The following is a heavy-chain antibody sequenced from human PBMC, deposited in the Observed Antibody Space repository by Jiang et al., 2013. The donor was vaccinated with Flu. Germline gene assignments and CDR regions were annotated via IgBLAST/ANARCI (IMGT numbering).Heavy chain of an antibody. CDR1: GYSFTSYW. D-gene: IGHD3-22*01. CDR3: ARKVDYYDSSGYTDFFDI. Sequence: GAEVKKPGESLRISCKGSGYSFTSYWISWVRQMPGKGLEWMGRIDPSDSYTNYSPSFQGHVTISADKSISTAYLQWSSLKASDTAMYYCARKVDYYDSSGYTDFFDIWGQGTMVTVSS. CDR2: IDPSDSYT. V-gene: IGHV5-10-1*01. J-gene: IGHJ3*02.